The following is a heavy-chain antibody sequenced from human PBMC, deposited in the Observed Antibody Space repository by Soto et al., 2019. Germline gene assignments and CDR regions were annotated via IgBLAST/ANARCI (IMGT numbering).Heavy chain of an antibody. J-gene: IGHJ3*02. CDR1: GGSFGGGGCS. Sequence: PQSLTCAVSGGSFGGGGCSRSWNRQPPGKGLEWIGYIYHSGKTYYNPSLKSRVTISVDRSKNQFSLTVTSVTAADTAIYYCARAHYDSTFDIWGQGTMVTVSS. CDR3: ARAHYDSTFDI. D-gene: IGHD3-22*01. V-gene: IGHV4-30-2*01. CDR2: IYHSGKT.